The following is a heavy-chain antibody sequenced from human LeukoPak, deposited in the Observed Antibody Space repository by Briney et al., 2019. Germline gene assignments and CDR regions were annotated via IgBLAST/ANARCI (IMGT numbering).Heavy chain of an antibody. CDR2: ISSSSSYI. Sequence: GGSLRLSCAASGFTFSSYNMNWVRQAPGKGLEWVSSISSSSSYIYYADSVKGRFTISRDNAKNSLYLQMNSLRAEDTAVYYCARASYSSPGAFDIWGQGTMVTVSS. CDR1: GFTFSSYN. V-gene: IGHV3-21*01. CDR3: ARASYSSPGAFDI. J-gene: IGHJ3*02. D-gene: IGHD6-13*01.